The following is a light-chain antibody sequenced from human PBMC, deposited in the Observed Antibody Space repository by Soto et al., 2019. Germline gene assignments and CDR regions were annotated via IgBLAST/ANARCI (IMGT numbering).Light chain of an antibody. V-gene: IGKV1-5*01. CDR3: QQYDTYYT. J-gene: IGKJ2*01. Sequence: DIQMTQSPSTLSASVGDRVTITCRASQSVSNWLAWYQQKPGKAPTLLIYDVSRLETGVPSRFSGSGSGTEFTLTINSLQPEEFATYFCQQYDTYYTFGQGTKLAIK. CDR2: DVS. CDR1: QSVSNW.